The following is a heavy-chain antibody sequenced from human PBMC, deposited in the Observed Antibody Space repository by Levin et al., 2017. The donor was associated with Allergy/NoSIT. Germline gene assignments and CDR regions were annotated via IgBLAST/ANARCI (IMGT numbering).Heavy chain of an antibody. CDR1: GFTFSNYW. CDR2: INSDGSNT. J-gene: IGHJ4*02. Sequence: HAGSLKISCAASGFTFSNYWMHWVRQAPGKGLVWVSHINSDGSNTNYADSVKGRFTISRDNAKNTLYLQMNSLRDEDTAVYYCARGGCSSTSCLDNWGQGTLVTVSP. CDR3: ARGGCSSTSCLDN. D-gene: IGHD2-2*01. V-gene: IGHV3-74*01.